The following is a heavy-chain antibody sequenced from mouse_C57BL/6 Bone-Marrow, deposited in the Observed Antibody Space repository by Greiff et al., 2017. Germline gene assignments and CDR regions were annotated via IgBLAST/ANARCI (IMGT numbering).Heavy chain of an antibody. CDR2: IDPDGGDT. J-gene: IGHJ3*01. V-gene: IGHV14-1*01. Sequence: VQLKESGAELVRPGASVKLSCTASGFTFKDYYMHWVKQRPEQGLEWIGRIDPDGGDTEYAAKFKGKATMTADTSSNTAYLQLSSLTSEDTAVYCCTTSDGYYWLAYWGQGTLVTVSA. CDR3: TTSDGYYWLAY. CDR1: GFTFKDYY. D-gene: IGHD2-3*01.